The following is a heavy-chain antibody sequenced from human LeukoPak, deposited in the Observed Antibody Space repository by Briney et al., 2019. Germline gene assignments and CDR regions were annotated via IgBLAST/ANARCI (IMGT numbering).Heavy chain of an antibody. CDR1: GGTFSSYA. CDR3: ARGLNSGWFDFDS. D-gene: IGHD6-19*01. V-gene: IGHV1-8*02. J-gene: IGHJ4*02. CDR2: MNPNSGNT. Sequence: GASVKVSCKASGGTFSSYAISWVRQATGQGLEWMGWMNPNSGNTGYAQTFQGRVTMTRNTSISTAYMELSSLKSEDTAAYYCARGLNSGWFDFDSWGQGTLVTVSS.